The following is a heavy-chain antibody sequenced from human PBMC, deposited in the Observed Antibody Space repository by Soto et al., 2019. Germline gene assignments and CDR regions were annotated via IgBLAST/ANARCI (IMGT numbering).Heavy chain of an antibody. Sequence: GRSLRLYCAASGFAFDSYGMSWVRQVPGKGLEWVSGITWNSGRIDYADSVKGRFTISRDNDKKSLYLQVDSLRDEETALDYCTKDVRSFCSSDCPVDRCGHGSPSTVLL. V-gene: IGHV3-9*01. CDR3: TKDVRSFCSSDCPVDR. D-gene: IGHD6-19*01. CDR1: GFAFDSYG. CDR2: ITWNSGRI. J-gene: IGHJ5*02.